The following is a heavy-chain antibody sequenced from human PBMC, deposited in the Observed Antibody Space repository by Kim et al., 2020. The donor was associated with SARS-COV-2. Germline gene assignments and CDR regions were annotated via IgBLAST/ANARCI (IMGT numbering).Heavy chain of an antibody. D-gene: IGHD3-10*01. CDR3: ARQLLWFGEAHYFDY. J-gene: IGHJ4*02. Sequence: TPSLRRQFTKSVETAKNQFSLKLSSVTAADTAVYYCARQLLWFGEAHYFDYWGQGTLVTVSS. V-gene: IGHV4-39*01.